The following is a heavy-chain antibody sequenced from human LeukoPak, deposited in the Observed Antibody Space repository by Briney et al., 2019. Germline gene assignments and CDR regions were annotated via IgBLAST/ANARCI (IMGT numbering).Heavy chain of an antibody. D-gene: IGHD3-22*01. Sequence: PSETLSLTCTVSGGSISGYYWNWIRQPPGKGLEWLGYIYYSGSTNYNPSLKSRVTISADTSENQLSLKLGAVTAADTAVYYCARDLGGSYYDSSGSLTDIWGQGTMVTASS. CDR1: GGSISGYY. V-gene: IGHV4-59*01. J-gene: IGHJ3*02. CDR3: ARDLGGSYYDSSGSLTDI. CDR2: IYYSGST.